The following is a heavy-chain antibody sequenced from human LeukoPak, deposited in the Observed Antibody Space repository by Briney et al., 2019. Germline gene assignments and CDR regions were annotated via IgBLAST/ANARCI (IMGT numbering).Heavy chain of an antibody. CDR3: ARHYCSSTSCYGGMTYNWFDP. CDR1: GGSISSSSYY. V-gene: IGHV4-39*01. CDR2: IYYSWST. J-gene: IGHJ5*02. D-gene: IGHD2-2*01. Sequence: SSETLSLTCTVSGGSISSSSYYWGWIRQPPGKGLEWIGIIYYSWSTYYNPSLKSRVTISVDTSKNQFSLKLSSVTAADTAVYYCARHYCSSTSCYGGMTYNWFDPWGQGTLVTVSS.